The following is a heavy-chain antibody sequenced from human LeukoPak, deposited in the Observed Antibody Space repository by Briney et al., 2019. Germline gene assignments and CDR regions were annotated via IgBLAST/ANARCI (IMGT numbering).Heavy chain of an antibody. CDR2: ISSNGNTI. CDR1: GFTFSSYE. V-gene: IGHV3-48*03. D-gene: IGHD2-15*01. J-gene: IGHJ4*02. CDR3: ARDAAGLDY. Sequence: PGGSLRLSCVVSGFTFSSYEMNLVRQAPGKGLEWVSYISSNGNTIYYADSVKGRFTISRDNAKNTLYLQMNSLRAEDTAVYYCARDAAGLDYWGQGTLVTVSS.